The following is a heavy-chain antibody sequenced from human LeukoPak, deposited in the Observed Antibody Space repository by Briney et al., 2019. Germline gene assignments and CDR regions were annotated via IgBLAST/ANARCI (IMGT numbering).Heavy chain of an antibody. CDR2: INHSGST. CDR1: GGSFSGYY. CDR3: ARSHTDIVLMVYAFDI. V-gene: IGHV4-34*01. J-gene: IGHJ3*02. Sequence: SETLSLTCAVYGGSFSGYYWSWIRQPPGKGLEWIGEINHSGSTNYNPSLKSRVTISVDTSKNQFSLKLSSVTAADTAVYYCARSHTDIVLMVYAFDIWGQGTMVTVSS. D-gene: IGHD2-8*01.